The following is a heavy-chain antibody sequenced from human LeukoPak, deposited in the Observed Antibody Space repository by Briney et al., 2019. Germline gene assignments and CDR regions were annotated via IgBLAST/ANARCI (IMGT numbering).Heavy chain of an antibody. D-gene: IGHD3-3*01. CDR3: ARGSRFGVVGRDAFDI. Sequence: GGSLRLSCAASGFTFSSYSMNWVRQAPGKGLEWVSYISSGSSTIYYADSVKGRFTISRDNAKNSLYLQVNSLRAEDTAVYYCARGSRFGVVGRDAFDIWGQGTVVTVSS. CDR1: GFTFSSYS. V-gene: IGHV3-48*01. J-gene: IGHJ3*02. CDR2: ISSGSSTI.